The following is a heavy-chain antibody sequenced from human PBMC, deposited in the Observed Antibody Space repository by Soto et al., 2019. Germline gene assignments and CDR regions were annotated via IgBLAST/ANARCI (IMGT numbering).Heavy chain of an antibody. D-gene: IGHD3-22*01. CDR1: GFTFTSSA. Sequence: ASVKVSCKASGFTFTSSAVQWVRQARGQRLEWIGWIVVGSGNTNYAQKFQERVTITRDMSTSTAYMELSSLRSEDTAVYYCAACMNYYDSSGYYYYYYGMDVWGQGTTVTVSS. J-gene: IGHJ6*02. CDR2: IVVGSGNT. CDR3: AACMNYYDSSGYYYYYYGMDV. V-gene: IGHV1-58*01.